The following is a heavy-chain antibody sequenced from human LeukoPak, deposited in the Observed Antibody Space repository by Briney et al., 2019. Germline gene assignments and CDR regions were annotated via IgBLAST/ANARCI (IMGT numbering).Heavy chain of an antibody. CDR1: GFTFSSYA. J-gene: IGHJ3*02. Sequence: PGGSLRLSCAASGFTFSSYAMSWVRQAPGKGLEWVSAISGSGGSTYYADSVKGRFTISRDNSKNTLYLRMNSLRAEDTAVYYCAKDWGGEEDAFDIWGQGTMVTVSS. CDR3: AKDWGGEEDAFDI. V-gene: IGHV3-23*01. D-gene: IGHD3-10*01. CDR2: ISGSGGST.